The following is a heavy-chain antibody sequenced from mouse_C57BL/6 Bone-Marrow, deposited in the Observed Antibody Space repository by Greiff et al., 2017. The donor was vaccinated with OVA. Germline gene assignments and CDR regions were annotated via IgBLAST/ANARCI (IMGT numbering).Heavy chain of an antibody. CDR1: GFTFSSYG. D-gene: IGHD2-3*01. J-gene: IGHJ3*01. Sequence: EVKLVESGGDLVKPGGSLNLSCAASGFTFSSYGMSWVRQTPDKRLEWVATISSGGSYTYYPDSVKGRFTITRDNAKNSVYLQMSSLKSEDTAMYYCARRSYDGFFDYWGQGTLVTVS. CDR3: ARRSYDGFFDY. CDR2: ISSGGSYT. V-gene: IGHV5-6*02.